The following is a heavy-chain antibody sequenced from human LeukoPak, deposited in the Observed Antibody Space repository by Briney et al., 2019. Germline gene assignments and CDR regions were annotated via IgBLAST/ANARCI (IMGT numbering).Heavy chain of an antibody. CDR1: GFSLTSAW. CDR3: SADLDYYGWGRSFGPHFDY. J-gene: IGHJ4*02. D-gene: IGHD3-10*01. CDR2: LRDGNEGETA. V-gene: IGHV3-15*01. Sequence: GGSVSLSSAASGFSLTSAWMSWDPQAPGKGWDCVMYLRDGNEGETADYSGRVKGRFTSSRDDSKITLFLHMSSLKTEDTGVYSCSADLDYYGWGRSFGPHFDYWGQGILVTVSS.